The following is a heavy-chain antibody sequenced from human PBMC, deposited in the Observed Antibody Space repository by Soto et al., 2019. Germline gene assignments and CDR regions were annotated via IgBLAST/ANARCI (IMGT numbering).Heavy chain of an antibody. CDR3: ASGVFCSGYYQATCGMDV. J-gene: IGHJ6*02. V-gene: IGHV4-30-4*08. CDR2: IYCSGSN. D-gene: IGHD3-3*01. CDR1: GAAFTDYY. Sequence: LYPTCAVCGAAFTDYYCTWIRQSPRKDLEWIGYIYCSGSNYYNPSLKSRVTISVDTSKTHFSLKLSSVTAADTAVYYCASGVFCSGYYQATCGMDVWGQGATVTVSS.